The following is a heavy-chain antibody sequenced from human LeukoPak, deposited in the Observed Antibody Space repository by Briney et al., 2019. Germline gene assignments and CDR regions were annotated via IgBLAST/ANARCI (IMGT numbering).Heavy chain of an antibody. V-gene: IGHV3-23*01. J-gene: IGHJ4*02. CDR1: GFTFNTYS. CDR2: ISGSGGST. Sequence: AGGSLRLSCAASGFTFNTYSMDWVGQAPGKGLEWVSAISGSGGSTYYADSVKGRFTISRDNSKNTLYLQMNSLRAEDTAVYYCAKVDDFWSGYQAHWGQGTLVTVSS. CDR3: AKVDDFWSGYQAH. D-gene: IGHD3-3*01.